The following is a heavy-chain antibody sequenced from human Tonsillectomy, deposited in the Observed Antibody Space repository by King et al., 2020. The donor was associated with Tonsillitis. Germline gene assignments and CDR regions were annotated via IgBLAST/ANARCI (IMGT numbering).Heavy chain of an antibody. V-gene: IGHV3-66*01. CDR1: GFTVSSNY. CDR2: IYSGGST. J-gene: IGHJ3*02. CDR3: ARDPIPDAFDI. Sequence: VQLVESGGGLVQPGGSLRLSCAASGFTVSSNYMSWVRQAPGKGLEWVSVIYSGGSTYYADSVKGRFTISRDNSKTTLYLQMNSLRAEDTAVYYCARDPIPDAFDIWGQGTMVTVSS.